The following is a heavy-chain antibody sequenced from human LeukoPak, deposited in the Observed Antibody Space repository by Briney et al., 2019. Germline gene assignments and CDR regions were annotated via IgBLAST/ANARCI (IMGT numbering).Heavy chain of an antibody. CDR3: AIKTNEYSSLYDYYYYMDV. J-gene: IGHJ6*03. CDR1: GGIFSSYA. Sequence: SVKVSCKASGGIFSSYAISWVRQAPGQGLEWMGGIIPIFGTANYAQKFQGRVTITTDESTSTAYMELSSLRSEDTAVYYCAIKTNEYSSLYDYYYYMDVWGKGTTVTVSS. CDR2: IIPIFGTA. V-gene: IGHV1-69*05. D-gene: IGHD6-6*01.